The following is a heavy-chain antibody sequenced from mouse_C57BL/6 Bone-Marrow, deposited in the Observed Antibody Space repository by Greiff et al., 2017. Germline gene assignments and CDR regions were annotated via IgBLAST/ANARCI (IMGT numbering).Heavy chain of an antibody. CDR1: GYTFTDYY. CDR3: AGCVIYYYGSSYWDGSMDY. Sequence: QVQLQQSGAELVRPGASVKLSCKASGYTFTDYYINWVKQRPGQGLEWIARIYPGSGNTYYNEKFKGKATLTAEKSSSTAYMQLCSLTSVDSAVYFCAGCVIYYYGSSYWDGSMDYWGQGTSVTVSS. CDR2: IYPGSGNT. V-gene: IGHV1-76*01. D-gene: IGHD1-1*01. J-gene: IGHJ4*01.